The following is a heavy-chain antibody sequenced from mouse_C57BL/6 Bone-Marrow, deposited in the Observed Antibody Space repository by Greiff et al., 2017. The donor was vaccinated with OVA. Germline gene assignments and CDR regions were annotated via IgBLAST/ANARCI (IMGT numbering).Heavy chain of an antibody. J-gene: IGHJ4*01. CDR2: IYPGGGYT. V-gene: IGHV1-63*01. Sequence: VQLQQSGAELVRPGTSVKMSCKASGYTFTNYWIGWAKQRPGHGLEWIGDIYPGGGYTNYNEKFKGKATLTADKSSSTAYLQCRSLTSEDSANDCCARWLLRAMDDWGQGTSVTVSS. CDR1: GYTFTNYW. D-gene: IGHD1-1*02. CDR3: ARWLLRAMDD.